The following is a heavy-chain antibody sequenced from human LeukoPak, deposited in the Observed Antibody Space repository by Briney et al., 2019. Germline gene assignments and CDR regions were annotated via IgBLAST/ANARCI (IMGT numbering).Heavy chain of an antibody. CDR3: ARAIYDSSGHDY. J-gene: IGHJ4*02. CDR2: IWYDGSNK. V-gene: IGHV3-33*01. Sequence: GGSLRLSCAASGFTFSSYGMHWVRQAPGKGLEWVAVIWYDGSNKYYADSVKGRFTIPRDNSKNTLYLQMNSLRAEDTAVYYCARAIYDSSGHDYWGQGTLVTVSS. D-gene: IGHD3-22*01. CDR1: GFTFSSYG.